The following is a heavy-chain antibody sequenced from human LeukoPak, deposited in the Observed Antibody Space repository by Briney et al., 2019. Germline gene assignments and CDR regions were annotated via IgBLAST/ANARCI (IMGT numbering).Heavy chain of an antibody. CDR3: ARRRSSWENYYYMDV. V-gene: IGHV3-21*01. CDR2: ISNNSSSI. Sequence: GGSLRLSCAASGFSFSSFSMNWVRQAPGKGLERVSSISNNSSSIYYADSVKGRLTISRDNAKNSLYLQMNSLRAEDTAVYYCARRRSSWENYYYMDVWGKGTTVTVSS. D-gene: IGHD6-13*01. J-gene: IGHJ6*03. CDR1: GFSFSSFS.